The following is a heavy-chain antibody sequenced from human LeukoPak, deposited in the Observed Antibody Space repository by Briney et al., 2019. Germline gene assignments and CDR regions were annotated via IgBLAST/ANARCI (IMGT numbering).Heavy chain of an antibody. CDR3: ARWVSTPRGYFDY. V-gene: IGHV4-39*01. CDR1: GGSISSSSFY. D-gene: IGHD5/OR15-5a*01. CDR2: IYYSGST. Sequence: SETLSLTCTVSGGSISSSSFYRGWIRQPPGKGLEWIGNIYYSGSTYYNPSLKSRVTISVDTSKNQFSLRLSSVTAADTAVYYCARWVSTPRGYFDYWGQGTLVTVSS. J-gene: IGHJ4*02.